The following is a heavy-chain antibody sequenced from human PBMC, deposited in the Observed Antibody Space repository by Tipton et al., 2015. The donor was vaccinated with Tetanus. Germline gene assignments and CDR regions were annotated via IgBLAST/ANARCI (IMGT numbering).Heavy chain of an antibody. CDR2: ISGTGSTI. CDR3: ARDFRPIFGVALPFDS. V-gene: IGHV3-48*02. D-gene: IGHD3-3*01. Sequence: SLRLSCAASGFTFSSYNMNWVRQAPGKGLEWLSYISGTGSTIDYADSVKGRFTISRDNAKNSLYLQMNGLRDDDTAVYFCARDFRPIFGVALPFDSWGQGTLVTVSS. CDR1: GFTFSSYN. J-gene: IGHJ5*01.